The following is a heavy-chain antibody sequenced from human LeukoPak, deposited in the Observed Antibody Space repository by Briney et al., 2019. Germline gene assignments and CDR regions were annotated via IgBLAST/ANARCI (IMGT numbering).Heavy chain of an antibody. CDR2: IIPIFGTA. V-gene: IGHV1-69*13. Sequence: SVKVSCKASGGTFTSYAFSWVRRAPGQGLEWMGGIIPIFGTANYAQKFQGRVTITADESTSTAYMELSSLRSEDTAVYYCARPIVGATPFDYWGQGTLVTVSS. J-gene: IGHJ4*02. CDR1: GGTFTSYA. D-gene: IGHD1-26*01. CDR3: ARPIVGATPFDY.